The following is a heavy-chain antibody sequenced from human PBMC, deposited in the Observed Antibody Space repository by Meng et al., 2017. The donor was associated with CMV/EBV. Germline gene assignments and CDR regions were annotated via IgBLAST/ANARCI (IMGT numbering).Heavy chain of an antibody. V-gene: IGHV1-2*02. CDR2: INPNSGGT. CDR3: ARDLGDTAIY. D-gene: IGHD5-18*01. Sequence: QGQLVQAGAEAKEPGASVKVSCNASGYTFAGNYMHQVRQAPGQGLEWMGGINPNSGGTNYAQKFQGRVTMTRDTSISTDYMELSRLRSDDTAVYYCARDLGDTAIYWGQGTLVTVSS. J-gene: IGHJ4*02. CDR1: GYTFAGNY.